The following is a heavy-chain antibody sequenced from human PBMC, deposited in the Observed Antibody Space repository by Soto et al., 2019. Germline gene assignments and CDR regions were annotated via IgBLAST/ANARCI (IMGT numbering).Heavy chain of an antibody. V-gene: IGHV1-69*06. D-gene: IGHD3-3*01. CDR2: IIPIFGTA. CDR1: GGTFSSYA. Sequence: SVKVSCKASGGTFSSYAISWVRQAPGQGLEWMGGIIPIFGTANYAQKFQGRVTITADKSTSTAYMELSSLRSEDTAVYYCARVLRFLEWRQGAFDIWGQGTMVTVSS. CDR3: ARVLRFLEWRQGAFDI. J-gene: IGHJ3*02.